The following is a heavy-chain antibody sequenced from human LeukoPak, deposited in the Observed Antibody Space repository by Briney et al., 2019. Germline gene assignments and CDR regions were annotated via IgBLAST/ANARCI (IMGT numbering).Heavy chain of an antibody. CDR1: GFTFSNYA. CDR3: AKGKQLVLGACDY. V-gene: IGHV3-23*01. D-gene: IGHD6-6*01. Sequence: PGASLRLSCGASGFTFSNYAMNWVRQVPGKGLEWVGSISGSGGTTYYTDSVKGRFTISIDKTKNILYLQMNSLSAEDTAVYYCAKGKQLVLGACDYWGQGTLVTVSS. CDR2: ISGSGGTT. J-gene: IGHJ4*02.